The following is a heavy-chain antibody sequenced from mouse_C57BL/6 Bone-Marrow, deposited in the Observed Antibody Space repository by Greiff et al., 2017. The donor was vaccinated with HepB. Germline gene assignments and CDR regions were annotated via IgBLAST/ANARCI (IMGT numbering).Heavy chain of an antibody. Sequence: QVQLKESGAELVKPGASVKMSCKASGYTFTSYWITWVKQRPGQGLEWIGDIYPGSGSTNYNEKFKSKATLTVDTSSSTAYMQLSSLTSEDSAVYYGARPDRDYWGQGTTLTVSS. V-gene: IGHV1-55*01. CDR2: IYPGSGST. CDR1: GYTFTSYW. CDR3: ARPDRDY. J-gene: IGHJ2*01.